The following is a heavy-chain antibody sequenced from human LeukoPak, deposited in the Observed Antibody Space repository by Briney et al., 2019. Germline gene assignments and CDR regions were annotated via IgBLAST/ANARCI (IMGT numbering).Heavy chain of an antibody. J-gene: IGHJ4*02. V-gene: IGHV1-24*01. D-gene: IGHD6-13*01. CDR1: GYILTELS. Sequence: ASVKVSCKVCGYILTELSMHWVRQAPGKGLEWMGGFDPEDGEKIYAQQFQGRVTMTRDKSTSTVYMELSSLRSEDTAVYYCAGLAAADNFDYWGQGTLVTVSS. CDR2: FDPEDGEK. CDR3: AGLAAADNFDY.